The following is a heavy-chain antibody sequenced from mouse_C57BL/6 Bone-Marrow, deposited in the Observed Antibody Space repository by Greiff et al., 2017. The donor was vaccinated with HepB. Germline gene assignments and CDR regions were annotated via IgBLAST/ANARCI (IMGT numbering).Heavy chain of an antibody. V-gene: IGHV5-6*01. Sequence: EVKLVESGGDLVKPGGSLKLSCAASGFTFSSYGMSWVRQTPDKRLEWVATISSGGSYTYYPDSVKGRFTISRDNAKNTLYLQMSSLKSEDTAMYYCARGGITRYFDVWGTGTTVTVSS. CDR3: ARGGITRYFDV. CDR1: GFTFSSYG. CDR2: ISSGGSYT. J-gene: IGHJ1*03. D-gene: IGHD1-1*01.